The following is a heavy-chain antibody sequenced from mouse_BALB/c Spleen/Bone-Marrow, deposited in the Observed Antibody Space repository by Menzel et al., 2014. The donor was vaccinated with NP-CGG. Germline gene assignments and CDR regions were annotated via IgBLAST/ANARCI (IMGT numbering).Heavy chain of an antibody. J-gene: IGHJ4*01. CDR2: ILPGSGSI. Sequence: QVQLQQSGAELMKPGASVKISCKVTGYTFSTYWIEWVKQRPGHGLEWIGEILPGSGSINYNEKFKSKATFTADTSSNTAYIQLSCLTSENSAVYYCARAYRYGRYAMDYWGQGTSVTVSS. CDR1: GYTFSTYW. CDR3: ARAYRYGRYAMDY. V-gene: IGHV1-9*01. D-gene: IGHD2-14*01.